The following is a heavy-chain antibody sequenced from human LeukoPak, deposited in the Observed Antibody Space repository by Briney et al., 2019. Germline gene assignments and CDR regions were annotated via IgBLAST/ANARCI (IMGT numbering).Heavy chain of an antibody. J-gene: IGHJ4*02. V-gene: IGHV3-23*01. CDR3: AKRGIVIRAVIIVGFHKEAYYFDY. D-gene: IGHD3-10*01. CDR1: GITLSNYG. Sequence: PGGSLRLSCAVSGITLSNYGMSWVRQAPGTGLEWVAGISDSGGSTNYGDSVKGRFTISRDNAKSTLYLQMNSLRAEDTAVYFCAKRGIVIRAVIIVGFHKEAYYFDYWGQGALVTVSS. CDR2: ISDSGGST.